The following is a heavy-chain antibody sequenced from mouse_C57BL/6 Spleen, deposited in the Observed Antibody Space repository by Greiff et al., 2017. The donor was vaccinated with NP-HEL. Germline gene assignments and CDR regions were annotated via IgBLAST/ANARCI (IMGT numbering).Heavy chain of an antibody. D-gene: IGHD4-1*01. V-gene: IGHV1-7*01. CDR3: SRSGNWDVNYAMDY. CDR1: GYTFTSYW. CDR2: INPSSGYT. Sequence: QVQLQQSGAELAKPGASVKMSCKASGYTFTSYWMHWVNQRPGQGLEWIGYINPSSGYTKYNQKFKDKATLTADKSSSSAYMQLSSLTYEDSAVYYCSRSGNWDVNYAMDYWGQGTSVTVSS. J-gene: IGHJ4*01.